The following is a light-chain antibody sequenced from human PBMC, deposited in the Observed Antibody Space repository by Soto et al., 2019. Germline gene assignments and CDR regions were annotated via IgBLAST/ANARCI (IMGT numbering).Light chain of an antibody. CDR2: GAS. V-gene: IGKV3-15*01. Sequence: ELVMTQSPTTLSVSPGARATLSCRASQSVSTNLAWYQQKPGQVPSRLIYGASTRASGIPARFSGSGSGTEFTLTIGRLQSEDFAVYYCQQYSSSPSFGQGTRLEIK. CDR1: QSVSTN. CDR3: QQYSSSPS. J-gene: IGKJ5*01.